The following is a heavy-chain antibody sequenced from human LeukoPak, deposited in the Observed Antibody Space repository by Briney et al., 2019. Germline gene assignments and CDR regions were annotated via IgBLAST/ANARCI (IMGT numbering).Heavy chain of an antibody. CDR3: ARALYSYGYLVFDY. J-gene: IGHJ4*02. V-gene: IGHV4-31*03. D-gene: IGHD5-18*01. CDR1: GGSISSGGYY. Sequence: PSETLSLTCTVSGGSISSGGYYWSWIRQHPGKGLEWIGYIYYSGSTYYNPSLKSRVTISVDTSKNQFSLQLNSVTPEDTAVYYCARALYSYGYLVFDYWGQGTLVTVSS. CDR2: IYYSGST.